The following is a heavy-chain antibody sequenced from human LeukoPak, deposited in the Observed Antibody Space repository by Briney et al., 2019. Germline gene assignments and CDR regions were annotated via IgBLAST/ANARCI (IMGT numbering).Heavy chain of an antibody. CDR3: AKDLAFRGGDSSA. V-gene: IGHV3-23*01. CDR1: GFTFSTYA. Sequence: GGSLRLSCAASGFTFSTYAVNWVRQAPGKGLEWVSAITGSGGATYYADSVKGRFTISRDNSKNTLYLQMNSLRAEDTAVYYCAKDLAFRGGDSSAWGQGTLVTVSS. D-gene: IGHD3-22*01. CDR2: ITGSGGAT. J-gene: IGHJ5*02.